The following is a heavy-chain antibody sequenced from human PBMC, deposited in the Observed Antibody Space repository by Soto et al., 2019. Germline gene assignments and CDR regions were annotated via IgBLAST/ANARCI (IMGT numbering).Heavy chain of an antibody. D-gene: IGHD1-26*01. CDR1: GGSISSGGYY. Sequence: SETLSLTCTVSGGSISSGGYYWSWIRQHPGKGLEWIGYIYYSGSTYYNPSLKSRVTISVDTSKNQFSLKLSSVTAADTAVYYCARDGGGYYAFDIWGQGTMVTVS. CDR2: IYYSGST. CDR3: ARDGGGYYAFDI. V-gene: IGHV4-31*03. J-gene: IGHJ3*02.